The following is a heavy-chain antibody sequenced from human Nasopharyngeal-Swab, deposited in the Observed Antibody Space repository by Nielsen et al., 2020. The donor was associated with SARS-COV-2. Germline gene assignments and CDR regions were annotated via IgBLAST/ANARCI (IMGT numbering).Heavy chain of an antibody. CDR2: IYYSGST. V-gene: IGHV4-30-4*02. J-gene: IGHJ5*02. CDR3: ARGGWGNWFDP. CDR1: GGSISSGDYY. Sequence: SETLSLTCTVSGGSISSGDYYWSWIRQPPGKGLEWIGYIYYSGSTYYNPSLKSRVTISVDTSKNQFSLKLSSVTAADTAVYYCARGGWGNWFDPWGQGTLVTVSS. D-gene: IGHD3-16*01.